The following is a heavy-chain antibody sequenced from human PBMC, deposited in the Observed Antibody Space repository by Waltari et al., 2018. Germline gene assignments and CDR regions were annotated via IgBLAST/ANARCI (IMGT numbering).Heavy chain of an antibody. CDR1: GFTFSRYW. CDR2: SSSDGNTT. D-gene: IGHD5-18*01. J-gene: IGHJ4*02. CDR3: ARVEYSYGPYCFDS. V-gene: IGHV3-74*03. Sequence: EVQLVESGGGLVQPGGSLRLSCEASGFTFSRYWMPWVRQAPGKGLVWVSRSSSDGNTTTYADSVKGRFTISRDNAKNTLYLQMNSLRAEDTAVYYCARVEYSYGPYCFDSWGQGTPVTVSS.